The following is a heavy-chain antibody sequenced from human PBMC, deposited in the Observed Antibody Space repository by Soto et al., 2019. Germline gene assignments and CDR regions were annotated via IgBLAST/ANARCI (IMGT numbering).Heavy chain of an antibody. CDR2: INPNSGGT. CDR1: GYIFTGYH. J-gene: IGHJ3*02. D-gene: IGHD3-9*01. V-gene: IGHV1-2*02. Sequence: ASVKVSCKASGYIFTGYHMHWVRQAPGQGLEWMGWINPNSGGTKYAQKFQGRVTMTRDTSISTAYMELSSLRSDDTAVYYCATDKVAFDMWGQGTMVTVSS. CDR3: ATDKVAFDM.